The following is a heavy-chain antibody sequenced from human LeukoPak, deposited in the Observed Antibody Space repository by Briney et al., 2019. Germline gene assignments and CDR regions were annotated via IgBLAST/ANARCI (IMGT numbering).Heavy chain of an antibody. Sequence: SETLSLTCTVSGGSISRYYWSWIRQPPGKGLEWIGYIYYSGSTSYNPSLKSRVTISVDTSKNQFSLRLSSVTAADTAVYYCARQTGSGLFILPGGQGTLVTVSS. D-gene: IGHD3/OR15-3a*01. CDR1: GGSISRYY. CDR3: ARQTGSGLFILP. J-gene: IGHJ4*02. V-gene: IGHV4-59*13. CDR2: IYYSGST.